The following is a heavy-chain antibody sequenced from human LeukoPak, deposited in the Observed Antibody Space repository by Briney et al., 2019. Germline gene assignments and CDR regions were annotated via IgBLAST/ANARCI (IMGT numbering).Heavy chain of an antibody. CDR3: ARRRLFPLVRPFDY. CDR1: GGSFSGYY. J-gene: IGHJ4*02. CDR2: INHSGST. V-gene: IGHV4-34*01. Sequence: SETLSLTCAVYGGSFSGYYWSWIRQPPGKGLEWIGEINHSGSTNYNPSLESRVTISVDTSKNQFSLKLSSVTAADTAVYYCARRRLFPLVRPFDYWGQGTLVTVSS. D-gene: IGHD3-22*01.